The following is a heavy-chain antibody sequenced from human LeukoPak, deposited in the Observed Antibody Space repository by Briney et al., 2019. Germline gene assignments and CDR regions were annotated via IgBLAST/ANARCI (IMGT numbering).Heavy chain of an antibody. J-gene: IGHJ4*02. CDR3: ARGHQRDGYNYPDY. CDR2: MNPNSGNT. D-gene: IGHD5-24*01. CDR1: GYTFTSYD. Sequence: ASVKVSCKASGYTFTSYDINWVRQATGQGLEWMGWMNPNSGNTGYAQKFQGRVTITRNTSISTAYTELSRLRSEDTAVYYCARGHQRDGYNYPDYWGQGTLVTVSS. V-gene: IGHV1-8*03.